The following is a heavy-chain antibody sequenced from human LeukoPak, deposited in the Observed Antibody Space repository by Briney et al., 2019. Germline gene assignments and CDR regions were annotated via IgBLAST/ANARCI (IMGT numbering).Heavy chain of an antibody. Sequence: GGSLRLSCAASGFTFDDYAMHWVRQAPGKGLEWVSSISWNSGDTGYADSVKGRFTISRDNAKNSLYLQMNSLRAEDTAVYYCAELGITMIGGVWGKGTTVTISS. CDR2: ISWNSGDT. J-gene: IGHJ6*04. V-gene: IGHV3-9*01. D-gene: IGHD3-10*02. CDR3: AELGITMIGGV. CDR1: GFTFDDYA.